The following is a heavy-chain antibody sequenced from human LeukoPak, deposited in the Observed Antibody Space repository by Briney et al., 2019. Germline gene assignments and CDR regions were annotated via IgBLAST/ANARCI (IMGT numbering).Heavy chain of an antibody. D-gene: IGHD1-26*01. CDR1: SFPFITYS. Sequence: PGGPLRLACSAPSFPFITYSMTWVPQAPAKGRDWVSHLSDSSSPIYYAESWKGRFTISRDNAKSSLYLQMNSLRDEDTAVYYCARDGRWELLPFGMDVWGQGTTVSVSS. CDR3: ARDGRWELLPFGMDV. CDR2: LSDSSSPI. V-gene: IGHV3-48*02. J-gene: IGHJ6*02.